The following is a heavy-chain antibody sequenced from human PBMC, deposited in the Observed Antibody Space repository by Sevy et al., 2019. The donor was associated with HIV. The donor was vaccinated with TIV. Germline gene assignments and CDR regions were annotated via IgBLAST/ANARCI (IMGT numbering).Heavy chain of an antibody. V-gene: IGHV3-21*01. CDR2: ISSSSTYV. Sequence: GGSLRLSCAASGFTVRTYNMNWVRQAPGKGLEWVSSISSSSTYVYYADSVKGRFTISRDNAKNSLYLQMSSLRAEDTAVYYCARDLVIPATTDYFYYGMDVWGQGTTVTVSS. CDR1: GFTVRTYN. D-gene: IGHD2-15*01. J-gene: IGHJ6*02. CDR3: ARDLVIPATTDYFYYGMDV.